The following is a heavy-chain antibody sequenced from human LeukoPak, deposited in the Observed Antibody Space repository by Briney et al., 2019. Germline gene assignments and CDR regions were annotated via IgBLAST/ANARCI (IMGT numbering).Heavy chain of an antibody. V-gene: IGHV3-23*01. Sequence: PGGSLRLSCAASGFIFSNYGMIWVRQAPGKGLEWVSAISNNGGSTNYADFVKGRFTISRDNAKNSLYLQMNSLRAEDTALYYCARDIDSSGYYSYFQNWGQGTLVTVSS. CDR1: GFIFSNYG. J-gene: IGHJ1*01. CDR2: ISNNGGST. D-gene: IGHD3-22*01. CDR3: ARDIDSSGYYSYFQN.